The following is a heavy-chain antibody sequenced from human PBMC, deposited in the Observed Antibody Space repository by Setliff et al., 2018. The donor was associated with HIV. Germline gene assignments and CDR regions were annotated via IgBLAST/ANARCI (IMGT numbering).Heavy chain of an antibody. CDR2: INVYNGDT. CDR1: GYPFSNFG. CDR3: AREKYDNSGRPPPTLKY. D-gene: IGHD3-22*01. Sequence: ASVKVSCKASGYPFSNFGVSWVRQAPGQGLEWMAWINVYNGDTNFALKFQGRVTLTKDTSTETAYMELESLRSDDTAVYYCAREKYDNSGRPPPTLKYWGPGTLVTVSS. V-gene: IGHV1-18*01. J-gene: IGHJ4*02.